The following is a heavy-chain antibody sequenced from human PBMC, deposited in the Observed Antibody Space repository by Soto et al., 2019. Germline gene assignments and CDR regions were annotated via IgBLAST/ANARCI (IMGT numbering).Heavy chain of an antibody. V-gene: IGHV3-30*04. Sequence: QVQLVESGGGVVQPGGSLRLSCAASGFTFSDSAMHWVRQAPGKGLEWVSYISFDGNNIYYRDSVRGRFTISRDNYKNPLSLQLNSLTAEDTAVYYCAKGCADDGYCFFFEYWGQGVLVSVSS. J-gene: IGHJ4*02. CDR1: GFTFSDSA. D-gene: IGHD2-21*02. CDR3: AKGCADDGYCFFFEY. CDR2: ISFDGNNI.